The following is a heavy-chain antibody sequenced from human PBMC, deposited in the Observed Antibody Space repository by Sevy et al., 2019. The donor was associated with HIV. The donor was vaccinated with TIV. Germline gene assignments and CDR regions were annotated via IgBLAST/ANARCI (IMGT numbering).Heavy chain of an antibody. CDR3: ARGPEWELTSFLSH. Sequence: GGSLRLSCAASGFTFRTYAFHWVRQTPGRGLEWIGLISSNGDNAFYANSVRGRFTISSDNSINTLYLQMTSLTPDDTAVYYCARGPEWELTSFLSHWGQGTLVTVSS. J-gene: IGHJ4*02. V-gene: IGHV3-30-3*01. CDR2: ISSNGDNA. CDR1: GFTFRTYA. D-gene: IGHD1-26*01.